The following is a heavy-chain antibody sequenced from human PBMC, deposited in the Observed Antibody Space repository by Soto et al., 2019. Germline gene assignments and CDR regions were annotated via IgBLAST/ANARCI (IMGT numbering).Heavy chain of an antibody. CDR2: ISYAGSNT. D-gene: IGHD3-10*01. V-gene: IGHV3-30*03. Sequence: QVQLVESGGGVVQPGRSLRLSCAASGFPFTTYGMHWVREGAGKGLEWVAVISYAGSNTYYADSVKGRFTIARDNYKNPLYLQMNSLRPEDTALYYCVGGQYYFDYRGQGTLVTVSS. CDR1: GFPFTTYG. CDR3: VGGQYYFDY. J-gene: IGHJ4*02.